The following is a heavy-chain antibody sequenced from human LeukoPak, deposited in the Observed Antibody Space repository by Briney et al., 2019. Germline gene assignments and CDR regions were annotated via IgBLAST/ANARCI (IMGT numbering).Heavy chain of an antibody. J-gene: IGHJ4*02. CDR2: FDPEDGET. Sequence: ASVKVSCKVSGYTLTELSMHWVRQAPGKGLEWMGGFDPEDGETIYAQKFQGRVTMTEDTSTDTAYMELSSLRSEDAAVYYCATATSGYSYGQIDYWGQGTLVTVSS. D-gene: IGHD5-18*01. CDR1: GYTLTELS. CDR3: ATATSGYSYGQIDY. V-gene: IGHV1-24*01.